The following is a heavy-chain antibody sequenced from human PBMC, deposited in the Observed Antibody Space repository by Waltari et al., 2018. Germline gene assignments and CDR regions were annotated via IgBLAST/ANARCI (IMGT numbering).Heavy chain of an antibody. V-gene: IGHV4-59*01. CDR3: AGYTIGGWLVLDDAFDI. D-gene: IGHD6-19*01. Sequence: QVQLQESGPGLVKPSETLSLTCTVSGGSISSYYWSWIRQPPGKGLEWIGYIYYSGSTTYNPSLKIRVTISVDTSKNQFSLKLSAVTAADTAVYYCAGYTIGGWLVLDDAFDIWGQGTMVTVSS. J-gene: IGHJ3*02. CDR1: GGSISSYY. CDR2: IYYSGST.